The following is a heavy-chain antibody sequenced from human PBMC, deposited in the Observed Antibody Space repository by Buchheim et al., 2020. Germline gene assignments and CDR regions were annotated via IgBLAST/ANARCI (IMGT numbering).Heavy chain of an antibody. Sequence: QVQPVESGGGVVQPGRSLRLSCAASGFTFSSYAMHWVRQAPGKGLEWVAVISYDGSNKYYADSVKGRFTISRDNSKNTLYLQMNSLRAEDTAVYYCARVSYYYDSSGYYNYWGQGTL. V-gene: IGHV3-30*04. CDR3: ARVSYYYDSSGYYNY. D-gene: IGHD3-22*01. CDR1: GFTFSSYA. CDR2: ISYDGSNK. J-gene: IGHJ4*02.